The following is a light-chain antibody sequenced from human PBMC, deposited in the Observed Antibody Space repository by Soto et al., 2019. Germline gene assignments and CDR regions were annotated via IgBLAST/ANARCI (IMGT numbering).Light chain of an antibody. CDR3: QVWEATGDQVV. V-gene: IGLV3-21*01. CDR1: KVGSRS. Sequence: SSELTQPPSVSVDPGETARISCGGNKVGSRSVHGYQQKPGQAPFLVIYYDSDRPSGIPGRFSGSNAGNTATLIISRVDAGDEADYYCQVWEATGDQVVFGGGTQRTVL. J-gene: IGLJ2*01. CDR2: YDS.